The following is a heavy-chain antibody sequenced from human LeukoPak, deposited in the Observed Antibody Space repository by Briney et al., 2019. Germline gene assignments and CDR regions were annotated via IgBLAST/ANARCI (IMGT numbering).Heavy chain of an antibody. CDR3: AKGVTYGYYFDY. CDR2: ISGSGDST. V-gene: IGHV3-23*01. Sequence: GGSLRLSCVVSGFTFSSYAMSWVRQAPGKGLEWVSAISGSGDSTYYADSVEGRFTISRDTSKNTVHLQMNSLRAVDTAVYYCAKGVTYGYYFDYWGQGTLVTVSS. CDR1: GFTFSSYA. D-gene: IGHD4-17*01. J-gene: IGHJ4*02.